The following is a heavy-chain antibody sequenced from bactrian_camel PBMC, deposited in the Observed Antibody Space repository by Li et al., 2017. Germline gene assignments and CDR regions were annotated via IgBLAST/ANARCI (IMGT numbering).Heavy chain of an antibody. CDR3: AADVTNARCVTIAWGRGFAPFGH. CDR2: LFTNGGST. J-gene: IGHJ4*01. Sequence: HVQLVESGGGLVQAGGSLRLSCQASGSTRCDYGMAWFRQAPGKERDGVATLFTNGGSTYHAGSVKGRFTISGDNPKKTLYLQMTGLKPEDTAMYYCAADVTNARCVTIAWGRGFAPFGHWGQGTQVTVS. D-gene: IGHD4*01. V-gene: IGHV3S1*01. CDR1: GSTRCDYG.